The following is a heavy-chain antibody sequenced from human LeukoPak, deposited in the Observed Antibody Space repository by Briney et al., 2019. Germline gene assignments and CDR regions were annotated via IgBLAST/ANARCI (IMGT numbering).Heavy chain of an antibody. Sequence: SVKVSCKASGGTFSSYAISWVRQAPGQGLEWMGRIIPIFGTANYAQKSQGRVTITTDESTSTAYMELSSLRSEDTAVYYCARDSGGEQWLVPFDYRGQGTLVTVSS. V-gene: IGHV1-69*05. CDR1: GGTFSSYA. CDR2: IIPIFGTA. CDR3: ARDSGGEQWLVPFDY. J-gene: IGHJ4*02. D-gene: IGHD6-19*01.